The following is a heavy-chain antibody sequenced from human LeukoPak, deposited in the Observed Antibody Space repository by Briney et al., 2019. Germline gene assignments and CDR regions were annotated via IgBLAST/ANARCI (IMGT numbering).Heavy chain of an antibody. CDR2: IIPIFGTA. CDR3: ASSPDYSNYGTYYYYMDV. Sequence: GASVKVSCKASGGTFSSYAISWVRQAPGQGLEWMGGIIPIFGTANYAQKFQGRVTITTDESTSPAYMELSSLRSEDTAVYYCASSPDYSNYGTYYYYMDVWGKGTTVTVSS. D-gene: IGHD4-11*01. V-gene: IGHV1-69*05. CDR1: GGTFSSYA. J-gene: IGHJ6*03.